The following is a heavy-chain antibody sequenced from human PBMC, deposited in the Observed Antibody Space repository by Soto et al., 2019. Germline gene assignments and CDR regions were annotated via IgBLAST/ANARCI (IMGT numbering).Heavy chain of an antibody. CDR2: IYSGGST. CDR1: EVTVSGNY. D-gene: IGHD2-2*01. Sequence: WTASEVTVSGNYRSWIRKAPRKGLEWVSVIYSGGSTYYADSVKGRFTISRDNSKNTLYLQMNSLRAEDTAVYYCAREIGYCSSTSCPGVYAFDIWGQGTMVTVSS. CDR3: AREIGYCSSTSCPGVYAFDI. V-gene: IGHV3-66*01. J-gene: IGHJ3*02.